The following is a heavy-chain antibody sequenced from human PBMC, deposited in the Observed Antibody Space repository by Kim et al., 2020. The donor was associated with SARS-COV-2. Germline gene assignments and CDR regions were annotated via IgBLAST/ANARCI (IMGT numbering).Heavy chain of an antibody. D-gene: IGHD3-22*01. J-gene: IGHJ4*02. V-gene: IGHV3-43*01. Sequence: GRFTISRDNSKNSLYLQMNSLRTEDTALYYCAKSPLNYYDSSGYDGVFDYWGQGTLVTVSS. CDR3: AKSPLNYYDSSGYDGVFDY.